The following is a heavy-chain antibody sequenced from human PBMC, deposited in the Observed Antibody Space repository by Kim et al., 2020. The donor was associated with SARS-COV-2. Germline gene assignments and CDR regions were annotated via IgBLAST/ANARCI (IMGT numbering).Heavy chain of an antibody. CDR3: VREGFGD. J-gene: IGHJ4*02. CDR1: GFIFSNYL. CDR2: ISSDGSST. D-gene: IGHD3-10*01. V-gene: IGHV3-74*01. Sequence: GGSLRLSCAASGFIFSNYLMYWVRQAPGKGLVWVSRISSDGSSTKYADSVKGRCTISRDNANNTLNLQINSLRDDDTAMYYCVREGFGDWGQGTLVTVSS.